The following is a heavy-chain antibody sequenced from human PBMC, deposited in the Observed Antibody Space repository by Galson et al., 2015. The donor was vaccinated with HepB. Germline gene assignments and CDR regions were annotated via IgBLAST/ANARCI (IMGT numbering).Heavy chain of an antibody. V-gene: IGHV3-30*18. Sequence: SLRLSCAASGFTFSRYGMHWVRQAPGKGLEWVAVVSYDGSNKYYADSVKGRFTISRDNSKNTLYLQMNSLRAEDTAVYYCAKDAGPWVVPAAIVSWGQGTLVTASS. CDR2: VSYDGSNK. CDR1: GFTFSRYG. J-gene: IGHJ4*02. D-gene: IGHD2-2*02. CDR3: AKDAGPWVVPAAIVS.